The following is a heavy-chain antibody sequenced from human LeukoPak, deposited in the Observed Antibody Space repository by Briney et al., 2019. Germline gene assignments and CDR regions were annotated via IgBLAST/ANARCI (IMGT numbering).Heavy chain of an antibody. CDR3: ARMWGVAFDI. D-gene: IGHD3-16*01. J-gene: IGHJ3*02. V-gene: IGHV3-48*03. CDR2: ISSSGSRI. CDR1: GVTFSGYE. Sequence: GGSLRLSCAASGVTFSGYEMNWVRKAPGKGLEWVSYISSSGSRIYYADSVKGRFTISRDNAKNSLYLQMNSLRADDTAVYYCARMWGVAFDIWGQGTVVTVSS.